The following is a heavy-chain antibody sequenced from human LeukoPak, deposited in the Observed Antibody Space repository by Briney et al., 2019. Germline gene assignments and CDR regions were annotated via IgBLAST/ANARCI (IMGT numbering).Heavy chain of an antibody. J-gene: IGHJ4*02. CDR1: GFTFSSYA. D-gene: IGHD1-1*01. Sequence: AGGSLRLSCAASGFTFSSYAVSWVRQAPGTGLEWVSTISGGGGNTYYADSVKGRFTISRDNSKSTLYLQMSSLRAEDTAVYYCAREYIISRYFDYWGQGTLVTVSS. CDR2: ISGGGGNT. V-gene: IGHV3-23*01. CDR3: AREYIISRYFDY.